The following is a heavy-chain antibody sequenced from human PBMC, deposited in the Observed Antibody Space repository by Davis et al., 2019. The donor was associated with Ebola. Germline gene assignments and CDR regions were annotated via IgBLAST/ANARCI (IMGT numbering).Heavy chain of an antibody. V-gene: IGHV4-39*01. CDR3: ARKTVGTMREI. CDR2: ISYGGST. Sequence: HLSETLSLTCTVYDDSISSSTYYWGWIRQPPGEGLEWIGTISYGGSTYYNPSLKSRLTISVDTSKTQFSLKLSSVTAADTAVYYCARKTVGTMREIWGQGTMVTVSS. J-gene: IGHJ3*02. D-gene: IGHD4-23*01. CDR1: DDSISSSTYY.